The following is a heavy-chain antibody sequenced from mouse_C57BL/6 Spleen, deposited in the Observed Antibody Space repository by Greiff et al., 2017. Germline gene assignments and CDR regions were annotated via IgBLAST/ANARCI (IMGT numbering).Heavy chain of an antibody. CDR1: GYTFTSYW. J-gene: IGHJ4*01. CDR3: ARGDYDFYAMDD. CDR2: IHPNSGST. D-gene: IGHD2-4*01. V-gene: IGHV1-64*01. Sequence: VQLQQPGAELVKPGASVKLSCKASGYTFTSYWMHWVKQRPGQGLEWIGMIHPNSGSTNYNEKFKSKATLTVDKSSSTAYMQLSSLTSEDSAVYYCARGDYDFYAMDDWGQGTSVTVSS.